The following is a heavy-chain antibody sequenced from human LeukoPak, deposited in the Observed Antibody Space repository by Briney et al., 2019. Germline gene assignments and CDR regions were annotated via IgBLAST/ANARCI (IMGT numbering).Heavy chain of an antibody. CDR1: GGSFSGYY. V-gene: IGHV4-34*01. Sequence: SETLSLTCAVYGGSFSGYYWSWIRQPPGKGLEWIGEINHSGSTNYNPSLKSRVTISVDTSKNQFSLKLSSVTAADTAVYYCARGGTYYYDSSGYYGYYYYYMDVWGKGTTVTVSS. D-gene: IGHD3-22*01. CDR3: ARGGTYYYDSSGYYGYYYYYMDV. J-gene: IGHJ6*03. CDR2: INHSGST.